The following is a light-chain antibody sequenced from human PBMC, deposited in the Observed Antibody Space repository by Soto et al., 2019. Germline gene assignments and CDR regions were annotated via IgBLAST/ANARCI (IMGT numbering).Light chain of an antibody. V-gene: IGKV1-5*01. CDR2: EAS. CDR3: QQYYSDWT. Sequence: KMNKSPSTLSATVGARVTITCRASQSISGWLAWYQQKPGTAPKLLIYEASNLESGVPSRFRGSGSGTEFTLTISSLQPDDFATYYCQQYYSDWTFGQGTKVDIK. J-gene: IGKJ1*01. CDR1: QSISGW.